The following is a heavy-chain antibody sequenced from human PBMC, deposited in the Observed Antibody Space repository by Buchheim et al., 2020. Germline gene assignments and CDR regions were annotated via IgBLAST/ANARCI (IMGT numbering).Heavy chain of an antibody. Sequence: EVQLLESGGGLVQPGGSLRLSCAASGFTFSSYAMSWVRQAPGKGLEWVSAINGSGGSTYYADSVKGRFTITRDNSKNTLYLQMNSLRAEDTAVYYCAKESGRYCSGGSCPSYYYYYGMDVWGQGTT. CDR2: INGSGGST. V-gene: IGHV3-23*01. CDR1: GFTFSSYA. J-gene: IGHJ6*02. D-gene: IGHD2-15*01. CDR3: AKESGRYCSGGSCPSYYYYYGMDV.